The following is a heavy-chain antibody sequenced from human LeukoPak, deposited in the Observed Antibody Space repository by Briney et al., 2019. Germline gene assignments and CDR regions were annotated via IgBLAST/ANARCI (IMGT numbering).Heavy chain of an antibody. V-gene: IGHV1-2*04. CDR2: INPNSGGT. CDR1: GYTFTGYY. CDR3: ARELDLVGATGGFDY. Sequence: ASVKVSCKASGYTFTGYYMHWMRQAPGQGLEWMGWINPNSGGTNYAQKSQGWVTMTRDTSISTAYMELSRLRSDDTAVYYCARELDLVGATGGFDYWGQGTLVTVSS. D-gene: IGHD1-26*01. J-gene: IGHJ4*02.